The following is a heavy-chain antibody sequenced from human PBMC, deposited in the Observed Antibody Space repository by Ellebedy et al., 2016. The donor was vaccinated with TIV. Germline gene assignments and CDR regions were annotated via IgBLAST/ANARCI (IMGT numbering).Heavy chain of an antibody. CDR1: GFTFSSYG. CDR2: ISYDGSNK. J-gene: IGHJ5*02. CDR3: AKGITAAVVEGSLFDP. V-gene: IGHV3-30*18. D-gene: IGHD6-13*01. Sequence: GESLKISXAASGFTFSSYGMHWVRQAPGKGLEWVAVISYDGSNKYYADSVKGRFTISRDNSKNTLYLQMNSLRVEDTAVYYCAKGITAAVVEGSLFDPWGQGTLVTVSS.